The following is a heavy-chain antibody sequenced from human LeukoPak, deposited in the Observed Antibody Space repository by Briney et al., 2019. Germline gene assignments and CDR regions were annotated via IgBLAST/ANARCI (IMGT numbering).Heavy chain of an antibody. CDR2: ISSSGKA. Sequence: SETLSLTCAVSGGSITTTDFDWAWIRQPPGQGFEWIATISSSGKAYYYPSLMSRVTISVDTSKNQFSLDVTSLTAADTGLFYCARFKGGTGFDYWGRGILVIVS. V-gene: IGHV4-39*01. CDR1: GGSITTTDFD. CDR3: ARFKGGTGFDY. J-gene: IGHJ4*02. D-gene: IGHD1-26*01.